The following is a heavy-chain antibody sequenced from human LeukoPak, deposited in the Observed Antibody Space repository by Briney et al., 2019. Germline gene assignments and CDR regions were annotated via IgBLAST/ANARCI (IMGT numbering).Heavy chain of an antibody. CDR3: ARVVTPRYCSTTSCYWKGWFDP. J-gene: IGHJ5*02. D-gene: IGHD2-2*01. Sequence: GASVKVSCKASGGTLSRYAISWVRQAPGQGLEWMGGIIPIFGTTNYAQKFQGRVTITADESMSTAYMELSSLRSDDTAVYNCARVVTPRYCSTTSCYWKGWFDPWGQGTLVTVSS. CDR2: IIPIFGTT. V-gene: IGHV1-69*13. CDR1: GGTLSRYA.